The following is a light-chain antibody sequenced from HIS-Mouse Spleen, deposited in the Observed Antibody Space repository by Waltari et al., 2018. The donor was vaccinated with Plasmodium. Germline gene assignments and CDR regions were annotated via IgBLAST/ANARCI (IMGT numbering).Light chain of an antibody. J-gene: IGLJ3*02. CDR3: YSTDSSGNHRV. V-gene: IGLV3-10*01. CDR2: EDS. CDR1: ELPQKY. Sequence: SYELTHPPSVSVSPGQTARITCSGDELPQKYASWYQQKTGQAPVLVIYEDSKRPAGIPERFSGSSSGTMATLTISGAQVEDEADYYCYSTDSSGNHRVFGGGTKLTVL.